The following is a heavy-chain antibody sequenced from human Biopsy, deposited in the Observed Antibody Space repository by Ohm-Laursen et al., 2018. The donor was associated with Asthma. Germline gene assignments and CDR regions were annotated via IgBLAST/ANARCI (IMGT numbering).Heavy chain of an antibody. CDR1: GFTFDDYA. D-gene: IGHD1-26*01. V-gene: IGHV3-9*01. Sequence: SLRLSCSASGFTFDDYAMHWVRQAPGKGLEWVSGISWNSGSIGYADSVKGRFTISRDNAKNSLHPQMNSLRAEDTALYYCAKGEWELLEANFDYWGQGTLVTVSS. J-gene: IGHJ4*02. CDR2: ISWNSGSI. CDR3: AKGEWELLEANFDY.